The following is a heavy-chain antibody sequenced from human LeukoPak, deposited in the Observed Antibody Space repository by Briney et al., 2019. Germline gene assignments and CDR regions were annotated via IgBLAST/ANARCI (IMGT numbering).Heavy chain of an antibody. Sequence: GGSLRLSCAASGVTFDDYAMHWVRQAPGEGLGWGSGISWNSGSIGYANSVKGRFTISRDNAKNSLYLQMTSLRAEDTALYYCAKDIAPAVVTPGYWGQGTLVTVSS. J-gene: IGHJ4*02. CDR1: GVTFDDYA. CDR2: ISWNSGSI. CDR3: AKDIAPAVVTPGY. V-gene: IGHV3-9*01. D-gene: IGHD4-23*01.